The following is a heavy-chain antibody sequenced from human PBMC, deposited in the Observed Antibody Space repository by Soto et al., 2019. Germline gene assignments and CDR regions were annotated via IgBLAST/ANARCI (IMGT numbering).Heavy chain of an antibody. D-gene: IGHD6-6*01. V-gene: IGHV1-18*04. J-gene: IGHJ6*02. Sequence: ASVKVSCKASGYTFTSYGISWVRQAPGQGLEWMGWISAYNGNTNYAQKLQGRVTMTTDTSTSTAYMELRSLRSDDTAVYYCARDSGAARYYYYGMDVWGQGTTGTVSS. CDR2: ISAYNGNT. CDR3: ARDSGAARYYYYGMDV. CDR1: GYTFTSYG.